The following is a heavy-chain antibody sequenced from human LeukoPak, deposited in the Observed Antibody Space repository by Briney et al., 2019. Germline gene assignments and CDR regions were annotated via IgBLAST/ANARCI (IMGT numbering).Heavy chain of an antibody. V-gene: IGHV3-30*18. CDR3: AKPGGSITMIVVAGFDY. CDR2: ISYDGSNK. J-gene: IGHJ4*02. D-gene: IGHD3-22*01. Sequence: PGGSLRLSCAASGFTFSNYGMHWVRQAPGKGLEWVAVISYDGSNKYYADSVKGRFTISRDKSKNTLYLQMNSLRAEDTAVYYCAKPGGSITMIVVAGFDYWGQGTLVTVSP. CDR1: GFTFSNYG.